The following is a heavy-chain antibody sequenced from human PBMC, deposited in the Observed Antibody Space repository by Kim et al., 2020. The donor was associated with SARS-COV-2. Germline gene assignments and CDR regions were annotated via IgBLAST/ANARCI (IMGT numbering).Heavy chain of an antibody. Sequence: VGSLRLSCAASGFTFSSYAMSWVRQAPGKGLEWVSAISGSGGSTYYADSVKGRFTISRDNSKNTLYLQMNSLRAEDTAVYYCAKSTTQVVPAAERAFDIWGQGTMVTVSS. J-gene: IGHJ3*02. CDR2: ISGSGGST. CDR1: GFTFSSYA. CDR3: AKSTTQVVPAAERAFDI. D-gene: IGHD2-2*01. V-gene: IGHV3-23*01.